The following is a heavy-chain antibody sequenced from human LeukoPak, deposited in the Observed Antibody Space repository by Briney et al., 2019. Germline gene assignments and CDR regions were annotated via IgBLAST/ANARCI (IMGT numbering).Heavy chain of an antibody. J-gene: IGHJ5*02. CDR2: IWYDGSNK. V-gene: IGHV3-33*01. CDR1: GFTFSSYG. CDR3: ERDSHSSLDP. Sequence: GGSLRLSCAASGFTFSSYGVHWVRQAPGKGLVWVSLIWYDGSNKYYADSVKGRFTISRDNSKNMLYLQMNSLRAEDTAVYYCERDSHSSLDPWGEGNLVTVSS. D-gene: IGHD6-13*01.